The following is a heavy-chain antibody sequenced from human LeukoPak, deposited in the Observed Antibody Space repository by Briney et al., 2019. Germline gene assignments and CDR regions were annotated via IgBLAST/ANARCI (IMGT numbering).Heavy chain of an antibody. J-gene: IGHJ3*02. CDR2: ISSSSSYI. CDR1: GFTFSSYS. CDR3: ARHPHEQWLGPHRAFDI. Sequence: PGGSLRLSCAASGFTFSSYSMNWVRQAPGKGLEWVSSISSSSSYIYYADSVKGRFTISRDNAKNSLYLQMNSLRAEDTAVYYCARHPHEQWLGPHRAFDIWGQGTMVTVSS. V-gene: IGHV3-21*01. D-gene: IGHD6-19*01.